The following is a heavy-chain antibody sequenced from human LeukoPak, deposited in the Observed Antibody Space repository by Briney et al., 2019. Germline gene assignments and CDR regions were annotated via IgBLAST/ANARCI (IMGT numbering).Heavy chain of an antibody. Sequence: GGSLRLSCAASGFTFSSYSMNWVRQAPGKGLEWVSSISSSSSYIYYADSVKGRCTISRDNAKNSLYLQMNSLRAEDTAVYYCARDLFTGDRGYYFDYWGQGTLVTVSS. CDR1: GFTFSSYS. CDR2: ISSSSSYI. J-gene: IGHJ4*02. D-gene: IGHD7-27*01. CDR3: ARDLFTGDRGYYFDY. V-gene: IGHV3-21*01.